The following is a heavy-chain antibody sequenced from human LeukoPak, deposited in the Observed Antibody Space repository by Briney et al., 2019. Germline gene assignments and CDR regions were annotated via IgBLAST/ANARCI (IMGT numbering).Heavy chain of an antibody. J-gene: IGHJ6*03. CDR1: GYSFTSYN. Sequence: GASVKVSCKTSGYSFTSYNLHWVRQAPGQGLEWMGWINPNSGGTNYAQKFQGRVTMTRDTSISTAYMELSRLRSDDTAVYYCARDHSNDFWSGSGPLYYMDVWGKGTTVTVSS. V-gene: IGHV1-2*02. D-gene: IGHD3-3*01. CDR2: INPNSGGT. CDR3: ARDHSNDFWSGSGPLYYMDV.